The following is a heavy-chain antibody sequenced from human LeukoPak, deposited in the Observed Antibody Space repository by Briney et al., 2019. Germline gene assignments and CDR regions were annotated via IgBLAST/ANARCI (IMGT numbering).Heavy chain of an antibody. J-gene: IGHJ4*02. CDR1: GGTFSSYT. Sequence: SVQVSCKASGGTFSSYTISWVRQAPGQGLKWMGRIIRILGIANYAQKFQGRVTITADKSTSTAYMELSSLRSEGTAVYYCASGTYYDFWSGYRLDYWGQGTLVTVSS. V-gene: IGHV1-69*02. CDR3: ASGTYYDFWSGYRLDY. D-gene: IGHD3-3*01. CDR2: IIRILGIA.